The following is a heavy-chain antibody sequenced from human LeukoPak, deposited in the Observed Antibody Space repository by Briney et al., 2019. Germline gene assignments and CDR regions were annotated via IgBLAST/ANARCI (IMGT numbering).Heavy chain of an antibody. D-gene: IGHD6-13*01. CDR1: GYTVTSYA. CDR2: INAGNGNT. CDR3: AIPFWLAAAAPDAFDI. V-gene: IGHV1-3*01. J-gene: IGHJ3*02. Sequence: ASVKVSCKASGYTVTSYAMHWVRQAPGQRLEWMGWINAGNGNTKYSQKFQGRVTITRDTSASTVYMELSSLRSEDTAVYYCAIPFWLAAAAPDAFDIWGQGTMVTVSS.